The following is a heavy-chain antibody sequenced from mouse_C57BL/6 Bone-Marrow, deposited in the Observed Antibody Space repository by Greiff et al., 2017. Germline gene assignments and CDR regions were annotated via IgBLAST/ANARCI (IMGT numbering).Heavy chain of an antibody. Sequence: QVQLQQSGPELVRPGVSVKISCKGSGYTFTDYAMHWVKQSHAKSLEWIGVISTYYGDASYNQKFKDKATMTVDKSSSTAYMELARLTSEDSAVYYCARKEGRLSTMVTTGFAYWGQGTLVTVSA. D-gene: IGHD2-2*01. V-gene: IGHV1-67*01. CDR3: ARKEGRLSTMVTTGFAY. CDR2: ISTYYGDA. CDR1: GYTFTDYA. J-gene: IGHJ3*01.